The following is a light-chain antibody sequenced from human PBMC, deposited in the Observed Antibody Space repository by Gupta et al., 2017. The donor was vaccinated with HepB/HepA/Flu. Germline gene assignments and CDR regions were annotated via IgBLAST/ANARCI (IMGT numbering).Light chain of an antibody. Sequence: SPSTLSASVGDRVTITCRASQIISDWLAWYQQKPGKAPKLLIYKASTLESGVPSRFSGSGSGTEFTLTISSLQPDDFATYYCQQYINYPVTFGQGTKVEIK. V-gene: IGKV1-5*03. CDR1: QIISDW. CDR2: KAS. J-gene: IGKJ1*01. CDR3: QQYINYPVT.